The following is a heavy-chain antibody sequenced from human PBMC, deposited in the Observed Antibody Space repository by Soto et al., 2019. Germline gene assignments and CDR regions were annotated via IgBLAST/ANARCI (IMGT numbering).Heavy chain of an antibody. Sequence: EVQLVESGGGLVQPGGSLRLSFAASGFTFSSYAMHWVRQAPGKGLEYVSAISSNGGSTYYANSVKGRFTISRDNSKNTLYLQMGSLRAEDMAVYYCARERNPNIVVVPAAMGYWGQGTLVTVSS. D-gene: IGHD2-2*01. V-gene: IGHV3-64*01. J-gene: IGHJ4*02. CDR2: ISSNGGST. CDR1: GFTFSSYA. CDR3: ARERNPNIVVVPAAMGY.